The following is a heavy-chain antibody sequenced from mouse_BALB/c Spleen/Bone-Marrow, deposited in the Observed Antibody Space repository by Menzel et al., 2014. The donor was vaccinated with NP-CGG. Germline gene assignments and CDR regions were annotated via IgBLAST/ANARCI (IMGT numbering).Heavy chain of an antibody. Sequence: VNVVESGAELMKPGASVKISCKATGYTFSNYWIEWIKQRPGHGLEWIGEILPGSGSSNYNEKLKGKATFTAVTSSNTAYMQLSSLTSEDSAVYYCARTADGYYYAMDYWGQGTSVTVSS. CDR1: GYTFSNYW. CDR3: ARTADGYYYAMDY. V-gene: IGHV1-9*01. J-gene: IGHJ4*01. D-gene: IGHD2-3*01. CDR2: ILPGSGSS.